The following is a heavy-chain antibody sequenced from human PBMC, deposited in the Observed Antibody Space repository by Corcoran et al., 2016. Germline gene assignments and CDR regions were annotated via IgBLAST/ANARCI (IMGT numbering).Heavy chain of an antibody. V-gene: IGHV1-46*01. CDR2: INPSGGST. D-gene: IGHD2-2*01. J-gene: IGHJ6*02. CDR3: ARESVVVPAATSYGMDV. Sequence: QVQLVQSGAEVKKPGASVKVSCKASGYTFTSYYMHWVRQAPGQGLEWMGIINPSGGSTSYAQKFQGRVTMTRDTSTSTVYMELRSLRSEDTAVYYCARESVVVPAATSYGMDVWGQGTTVTVSS. CDR1: GYTFTSYY.